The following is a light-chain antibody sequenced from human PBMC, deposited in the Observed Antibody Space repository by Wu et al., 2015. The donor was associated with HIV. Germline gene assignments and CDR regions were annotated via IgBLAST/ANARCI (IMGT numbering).Light chain of an antibody. CDR1: QGIRSA. V-gene: IGKV1-13*02. CDR2: DAS. Sequence: AIQLTQSPSSLSASVGDTVTITCRASQGIRSALAWYQQKPGKAPKLLIYDASSLESGVPSRFSGSGFGTDFTLTISNLQPEDFATYYCQQFSTYPYTFGQGTKLEIK. J-gene: IGKJ2*01. CDR3: QQFSTYPYT.